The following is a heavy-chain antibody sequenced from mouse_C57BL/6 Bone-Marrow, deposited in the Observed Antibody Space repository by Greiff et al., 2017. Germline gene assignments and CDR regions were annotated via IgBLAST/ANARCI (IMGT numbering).Heavy chain of an antibody. CDR3: ARSYSYYAMDY. D-gene: IGHD1-1*01. Sequence: VQLQESGAELARPGASVKMSCKASGYTFTSYTMHWVKQRPGQGLEWIGYINPSSGYTKYNQKFKDKATLTADKSSSTAYMQLSSLTSEDTAVYYCARSYSYYAMDYWGQGTSVTVSS. CDR2: INPSSGYT. J-gene: IGHJ4*01. CDR1: GYTFTSYT. V-gene: IGHV1-4*01.